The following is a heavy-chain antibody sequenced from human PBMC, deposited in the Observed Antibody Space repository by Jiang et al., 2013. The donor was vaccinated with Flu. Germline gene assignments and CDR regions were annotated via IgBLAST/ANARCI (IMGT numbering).Heavy chain of an antibody. CDR3: ARDLYRSYDF. Sequence: SGAEVKKPGASVKVSCKASGYTFTGYYMHWVRQSPGQGLQWMGWICTKNGDTDYAQAFQGRVTMTRDTSISTVYMELASLRSDDTAIYYCARDLYRSYDFWGQGTLVTVSS. V-gene: IGHV1-2*02. CDR2: ICTKNGDT. D-gene: IGHD3-10*01. CDR1: GYTFTGYY. J-gene: IGHJ4*02.